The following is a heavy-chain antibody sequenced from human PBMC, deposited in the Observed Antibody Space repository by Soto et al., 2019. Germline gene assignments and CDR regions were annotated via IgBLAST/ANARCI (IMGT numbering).Heavy chain of an antibody. CDR2: ISYEGGNK. CDR3: ARSEGGSYPYFEY. J-gene: IGHJ4*02. CDR1: GFPFNSYD. V-gene: IGHV3-30*03. D-gene: IGHD1-26*01. Sequence: QVQLVESGGDVVQPGRSLRLCCAASGFPFNSYDMHWVRQAPGKGLEWVAVISYEGGNKNYADSVKGRFTISRDNSQNTLYLQMSSLRAEDTAVYYCARSEGGSYPYFEYWGQGTLVTVSS.